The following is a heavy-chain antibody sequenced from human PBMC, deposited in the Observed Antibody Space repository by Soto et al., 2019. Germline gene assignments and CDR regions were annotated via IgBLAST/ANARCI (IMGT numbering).Heavy chain of an antibody. CDR3: ARDPPRDLLRGSFDI. Sequence: QAQLVQSGAEVKKPGASANISCKASGYTFTRYNIHWVRQAPGQGLEWMGIIDTRGGSTDYTQRFQGRITMTSDTSTGTVYMELSSLGSEDTAVYYCARDPPRDLLRGSFDIWGQGTMVTASS. V-gene: IGHV1-46*01. CDR2: IDTRGGST. D-gene: IGHD1-26*01. J-gene: IGHJ3*02. CDR1: GYTFTRYN.